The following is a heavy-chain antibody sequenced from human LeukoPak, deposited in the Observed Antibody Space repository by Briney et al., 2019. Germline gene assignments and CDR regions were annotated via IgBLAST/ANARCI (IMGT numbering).Heavy chain of an antibody. CDR3: RGSEEGTIVGATREVGSFDY. CDR2: ISYDGSNK. D-gene: IGHD1-26*01. V-gene: IGHV3-30*03. CDR1: GFTFSSYG. Sequence: GGSLRLSCAASGFTFSSYGMHWVRQAPGKGLEWVAVISYDGSNKYYADSVKGRFTISRDNSKNTLYLQMNSLRAEDTAVYYCRGSEEGTIVGATREVGSFDYWGQGTLVTVSS. J-gene: IGHJ4*02.